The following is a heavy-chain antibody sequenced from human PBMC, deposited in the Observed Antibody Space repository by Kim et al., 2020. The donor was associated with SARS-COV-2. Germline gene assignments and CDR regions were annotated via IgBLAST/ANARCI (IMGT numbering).Heavy chain of an antibody. J-gene: IGHJ6*02. Sequence: GGSLRLSCAASGFTFSSYWMSWVRQAPGKGLEWVANIKQDGSEKYYVDSVKGRFTISRDNAKNSLYLQMNSLRAEDTAVYYCARVYYDFWSGYHMYYYYGMDVWGQGTTVTVSS. CDR3: ARVYYDFWSGYHMYYYYGMDV. D-gene: IGHD3-3*01. CDR2: IKQDGSEK. V-gene: IGHV3-7*04. CDR1: GFTFSSYW.